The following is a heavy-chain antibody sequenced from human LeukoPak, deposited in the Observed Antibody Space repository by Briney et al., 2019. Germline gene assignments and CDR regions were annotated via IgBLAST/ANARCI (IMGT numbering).Heavy chain of an antibody. CDR2: IYSGGST. D-gene: IGHD5-18*01. Sequence: GGSLRLSCAASGFTVSSNYMSWVRQAPGKGLEWVSVIYSGGSTYYADSVKGRFTISRDNSKNTLYLQMNSLRAEDTAVYNCASRTRYSYGSYYFDYWGQGTLVTVSS. V-gene: IGHV3-66*01. J-gene: IGHJ4*02. CDR1: GFTVSSNY. CDR3: ASRTRYSYGSYYFDY.